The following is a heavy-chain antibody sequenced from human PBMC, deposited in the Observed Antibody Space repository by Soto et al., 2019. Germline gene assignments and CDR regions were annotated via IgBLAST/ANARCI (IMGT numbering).Heavy chain of an antibody. CDR1: GFTFSTYT. Sequence: EVLLLESGGGLVQSGGSLRLTCAASGFTFSTYTMSWVRQAPGEGLEWVSGIIQSGETFYADSVKGRFTISRDNSNNMLYLQMHSLRAEDTAVYYCAKAAVYGDYGYFDYWGQGTLVTVSS. V-gene: IGHV3-23*01. CDR3: AKAAVYGDYGYFDY. CDR2: IIQSGET. J-gene: IGHJ4*02. D-gene: IGHD4-17*01.